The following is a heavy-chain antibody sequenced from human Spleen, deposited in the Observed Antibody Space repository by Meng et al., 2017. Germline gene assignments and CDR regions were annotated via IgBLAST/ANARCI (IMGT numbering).Heavy chain of an antibody. CDR1: GYTLTELS. V-gene: IGHV1-24*01. J-gene: IGHJ4*02. D-gene: IGHD6-19*01. Sequence: ASVTVSCQVSGYTLTELSMHWVRQAPGKGLEWMGGFDPEDGETIYAQKFQGRVTITEDTSTDTAYMELSSLRSEDTAVYYCATSPYSSGWSHYWGQGTLVTVSS. CDR3: ATSPYSSGWSHY. CDR2: FDPEDGET.